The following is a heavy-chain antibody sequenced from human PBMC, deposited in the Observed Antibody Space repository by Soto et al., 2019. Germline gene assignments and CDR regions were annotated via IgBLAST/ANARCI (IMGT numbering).Heavy chain of an antibody. D-gene: IGHD2-15*01. J-gene: IGHJ6*02. CDR1: GYTFTSYG. CDR3: ARDRCTTVNCYTHHLDV. CDR2: ISPYSGHT. Sequence: QGQLVQSGGEVTKPGASVKVSCNASGYTFTSYGISWVRQAPGQGLEWMGWISPYSGHTKDAQRVQGRVTLTTETSTGTAYMELRSLASDDTAVYYCARDRCTTVNCYTHHLDVWGQGTTVNVSS. V-gene: IGHV1-18*04.